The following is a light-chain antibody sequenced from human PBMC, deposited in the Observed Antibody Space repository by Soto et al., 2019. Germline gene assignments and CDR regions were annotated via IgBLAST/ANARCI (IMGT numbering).Light chain of an antibody. CDR3: QQYNTYSRR. CDR2: DAS. V-gene: IGKV1-5*01. J-gene: IGKJ1*01. Sequence: DIQMTQSPSTLSASVGDRVTITCRARQSISRWLAWYQQKPGKAPKVLIYDASSLESGVPSRFSGSVSGTEFTLTISSLQPDDFATYYCQQYNTYSRRFGQGTRVDIK. CDR1: QSISRW.